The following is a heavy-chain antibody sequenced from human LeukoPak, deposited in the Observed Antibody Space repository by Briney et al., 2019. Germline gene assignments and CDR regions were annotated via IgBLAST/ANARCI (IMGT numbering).Heavy chain of an antibody. Sequence: SETLSLTCTVSGGSISGSSYYWGWIRQPPGKGLEWIGSIYYSGSTYYNPSLKSRVTISVDTSKNQFSLKLSSVTAADTAVYYCARAPHLLWFGESPAAFDIWGQGTMVTVSS. CDR1: GGSISGSSYY. J-gene: IGHJ3*02. CDR2: IYYSGST. V-gene: IGHV4-39*07. CDR3: ARAPHLLWFGESPAAFDI. D-gene: IGHD3-10*01.